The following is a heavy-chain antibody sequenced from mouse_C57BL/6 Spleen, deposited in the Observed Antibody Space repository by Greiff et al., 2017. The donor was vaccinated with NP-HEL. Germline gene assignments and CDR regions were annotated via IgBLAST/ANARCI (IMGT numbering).Heavy chain of an antibody. D-gene: IGHD2-1*01. V-gene: IGHV1-22*01. Sequence: DVKLQESGPELVKPGASVKMSCKASGYTFTDYNMHWVKQSHGKSLEWIGYINPNNGGTSYNQKFKGKATLTVNKSSSTAYMELRSLTSEDSAVYYCARGNYGYAMDYWGQGTSVTVSS. J-gene: IGHJ4*01. CDR3: ARGNYGYAMDY. CDR1: GYTFTDYN. CDR2: INPNNGGT.